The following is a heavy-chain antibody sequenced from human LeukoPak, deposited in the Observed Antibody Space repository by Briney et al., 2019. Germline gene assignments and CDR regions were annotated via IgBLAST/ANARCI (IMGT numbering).Heavy chain of an antibody. CDR2: IYYSGST. CDR3: ARESYYYGMDV. V-gene: IGHV4-59*01. J-gene: IGHJ6*02. CDR1: GGSISSYY. Sequence: SETLSLTCTVSGGSISSYYWSWIRQPPGKGLEWIGYIYYSGSTNYNPSLKSRVTISVDTSKNQFSLKLSSVTAADTAVYYCARESYYYGMDVWGQGTTVTVSS.